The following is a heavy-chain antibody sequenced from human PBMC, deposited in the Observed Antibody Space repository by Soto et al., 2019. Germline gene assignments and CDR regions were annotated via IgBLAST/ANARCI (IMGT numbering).Heavy chain of an antibody. D-gene: IGHD6-13*01. CDR2: IYYSGST. Sequence: QVQLQESGPGLVKPSETLSLTCTVSGDSISSYYWSWIRQPPEKGLEWIGYIYYSGSTNYNPSLKSRVTISVDTSKNQFSLKLSSVTAADTAVYYCARGNPGIAAAGTDYWGQGTLVTVSS. CDR3: ARGNPGIAAAGTDY. V-gene: IGHV4-59*01. CDR1: GDSISSYY. J-gene: IGHJ4*02.